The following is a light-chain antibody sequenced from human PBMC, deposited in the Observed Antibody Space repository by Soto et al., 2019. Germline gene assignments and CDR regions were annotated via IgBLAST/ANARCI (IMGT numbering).Light chain of an antibody. CDR2: AAS. CDR1: QSISRY. J-gene: IGKJ4*01. V-gene: IGKV1-39*01. CDR3: QRSDSTPLI. Sequence: DIQMTQSPSSLSASVGDRVTITCRASQSISRYLNWYQQEPGKDPKLLIYAASSLQSGVPSRFSGSASGTDFTLTISSLQPEDFATYYCQRSDSTPLIFGGGTKVEIK.